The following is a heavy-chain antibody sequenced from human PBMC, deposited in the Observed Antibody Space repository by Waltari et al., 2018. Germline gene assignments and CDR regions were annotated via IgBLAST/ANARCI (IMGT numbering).Heavy chain of an antibody. CDR1: GFTFSSYA. J-gene: IGHJ4*02. Sequence: QVQLVESGGGVVQPGRSLRLSCAASGFTFSSYAMHWVRQAPGKGLEWVAVISYDGSNKYYADSVKGRFTISRDNSKNTLYLQMNSLRAEDTAVYYCARDLGGHYDSSGYETPDYWGQGTLVTVSS. CDR3: ARDLGGHYDSSGYETPDY. D-gene: IGHD3-22*01. V-gene: IGHV3-30*01. CDR2: ISYDGSNK.